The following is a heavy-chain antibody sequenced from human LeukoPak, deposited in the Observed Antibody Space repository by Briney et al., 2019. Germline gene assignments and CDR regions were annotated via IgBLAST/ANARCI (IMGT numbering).Heavy chain of an antibody. J-gene: IGHJ6*03. Sequence: ASVTVSCKASGYTFTSYDINWVRQATGQGLEWMGWMNPNSGNTGYAQKVQGRVTMTTNTSISTAYMELSSLRSEDTAVYYCARGPYSPLYYYYYYFMDVWGKGTTVTVSS. D-gene: IGHD6-13*01. V-gene: IGHV1-8*01. CDR3: ARGPYSPLYYYYYYFMDV. CDR2: MNPNSGNT. CDR1: GYTFTSYD.